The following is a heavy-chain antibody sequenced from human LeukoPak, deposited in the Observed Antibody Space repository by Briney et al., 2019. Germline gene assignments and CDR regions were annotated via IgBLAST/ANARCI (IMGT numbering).Heavy chain of an antibody. CDR2: IKQDGSEN. J-gene: IGHJ4*02. CDR3: TEGATQYFDY. V-gene: IGHV3-7*01. CDR1: GFTFSSYW. Sequence: GGSLRLSCAASGFTFSSYWMSWVRQAPGKGLEWVANIKQDGSENYYVDSVKGRFTISRDNAKNSLYLQMNSLRAEDTAVYYCTEGATQYFDYWGQGTLVTVSS. D-gene: IGHD1-26*01.